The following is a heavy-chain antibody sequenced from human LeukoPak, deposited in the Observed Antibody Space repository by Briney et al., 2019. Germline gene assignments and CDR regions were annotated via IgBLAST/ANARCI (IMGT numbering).Heavy chain of an antibody. V-gene: IGHV3-30*04. CDR2: ISYDGSNK. D-gene: IGHD3-9*01. CDR1: GFTFSSYA. J-gene: IGHJ6*03. CDR3: ARGSDDIITRGDYYYYMDV. Sequence: PGGSLRLSCAASGFTFSSYAMHWVRQAPGKGLEWVAVISYDGSNKYYADSVKGRFTISRGNSKNTLYLQMNSLRAEDTAVYYCARGSDDIITRGDYYYYMDVWGKGTTVTISS.